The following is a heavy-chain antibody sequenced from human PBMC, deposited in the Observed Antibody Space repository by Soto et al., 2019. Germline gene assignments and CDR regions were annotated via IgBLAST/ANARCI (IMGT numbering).Heavy chain of an antibody. CDR1: GFTFSSYG. V-gene: IGHV3-33*06. J-gene: IGHJ6*02. D-gene: IGHD4-17*01. Sequence: QVQLVESGGGVVQPGRSLRLSCAASGFTFSSYGMHWVRQAPGKGLEWGAVIWYDGSNKYYADSVKGRFTISRDNSKNTLYLQMNSLRAEDTAVYYCAKRAYGGYESYYYYGMDVWGQGTTVTVSS. CDR2: IWYDGSNK. CDR3: AKRAYGGYESYYYYGMDV.